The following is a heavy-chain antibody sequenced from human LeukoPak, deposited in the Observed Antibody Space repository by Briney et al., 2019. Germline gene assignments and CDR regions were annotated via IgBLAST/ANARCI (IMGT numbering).Heavy chain of an antibody. CDR1: GYTFTSYG. D-gene: IGHD6-19*01. V-gene: IGHV1-18*01. Sequence: ASVKVSCKASGYTFTSYGISWVRQAPGQGLEWMGWISAYNGNTNYAQKLQGRVTMTTDTSTSTAYMELRSLRSDDTAVYYCARAVAVAGTELWFDPWGQGTLVTVSS. CDR3: ARAVAVAGTELWFDP. J-gene: IGHJ5*02. CDR2: ISAYNGNT.